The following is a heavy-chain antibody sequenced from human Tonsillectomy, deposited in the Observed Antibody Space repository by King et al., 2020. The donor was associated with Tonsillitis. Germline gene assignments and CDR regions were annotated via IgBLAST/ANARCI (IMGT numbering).Heavy chain of an antibody. D-gene: IGHD6-25*01. CDR2: INNSGST. J-gene: IGHJ2*01. CDR1: GGSISSSSYY. Sequence: LQLQESGPGLVKPSETLSLTCTVSGGSISSSSYYWGWGWIRQPPGKGLEWIGSINNSGSTYYNPSLKSRLTISVDMSKNQFSLNLSAVTAADTAGYYCARHLGSGWPSHWYLDLWGRGTLVTVSS. V-gene: IGHV4-39*01. CDR3: ARHLGSGWPSHWYLDL.